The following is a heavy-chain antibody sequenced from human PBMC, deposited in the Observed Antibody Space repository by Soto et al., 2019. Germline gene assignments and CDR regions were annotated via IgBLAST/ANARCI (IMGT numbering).Heavy chain of an antibody. D-gene: IGHD2-21*01. CDR2: INHSGNT. V-gene: IGHV4-34*01. Sequence: SETLSLTCAVYGGSFSGYYWSWIRQTPGKGLEWIGEINHSGNTNSNPSLKSRVTMLVDTSKNQFSLKLSSVTAADTAVYYCARGVSMIVEVQRDAPDKYYFYSWAQGTLVTVS. CDR1: GGSFSGYY. CDR3: ARGVSMIVEVQRDAPDKYYFYS. J-gene: IGHJ4*02.